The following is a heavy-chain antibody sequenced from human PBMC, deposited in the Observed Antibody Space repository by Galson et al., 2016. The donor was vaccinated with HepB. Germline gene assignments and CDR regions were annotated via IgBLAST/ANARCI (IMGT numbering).Heavy chain of an antibody. CDR3: VKVGDHLFLNFDY. CDR1: GFTFKTYA. D-gene: IGHD1-14*01. CDR2: ISYDGMDK. J-gene: IGHJ4*02. Sequence: SLRLSCAASGFTFKTYAIHWVRQAPGRGLEWVALISYDGMDKSYAQSVKGRFTISRDNSKNSAYLQMNIMRTDDTAVYYCVKVGDHLFLNFDYWGQGTLITVSS. V-gene: IGHV3-30*04.